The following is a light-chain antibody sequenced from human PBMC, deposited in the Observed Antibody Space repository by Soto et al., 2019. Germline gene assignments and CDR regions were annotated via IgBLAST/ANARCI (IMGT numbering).Light chain of an antibody. Sequence: DLQMTRSPATLSASVGDRVTITSRASRSINTWLAWYQQKPGKAPKLLIYDASSLESGVPSRFSGSGSGTEFTLTITSMQPDDFATYSCQQYNDYSYTFGQGTKVDIK. V-gene: IGKV1-5*01. CDR3: QQYNDYSYT. CDR2: DAS. J-gene: IGKJ2*01. CDR1: RSINTW.